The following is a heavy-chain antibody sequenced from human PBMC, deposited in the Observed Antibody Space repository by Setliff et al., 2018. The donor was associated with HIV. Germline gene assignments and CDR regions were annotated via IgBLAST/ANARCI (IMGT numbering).Heavy chain of an antibody. V-gene: IGHV3-48*03. CDR1: GFTISSYE. D-gene: IGHD6-13*01. CDR2: ISSSGSTI. CDR3: ARDWVAAAGVMGDY. Sequence: GGTLRLTCAASGFTISSYEMNWVRQAQGKGLEWVSYISSSGSTIYYADSLQGRCTISRDNAKNSLYLQMNSLRAEDTAVYYCARDWVAAAGVMGDYWGQGTLVTVSS. J-gene: IGHJ4*02.